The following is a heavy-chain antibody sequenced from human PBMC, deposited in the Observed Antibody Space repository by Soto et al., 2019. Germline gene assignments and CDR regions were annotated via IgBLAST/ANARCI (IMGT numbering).Heavy chain of an antibody. D-gene: IGHD3-22*01. CDR1: GGSFSGYY. CDR3: ARSPDSSGYYPRWYYYGMDV. J-gene: IGHJ6*02. CDR2: IYHSGST. V-gene: IGHV4-34*01. Sequence: SETLSLTCAVYGGSFSGYYWTWIRQPPGTGLEWIGEIYHSGSTNYNPSLKSRVTISVDKSKNQFSLKLSSVTAADTAVYYCARSPDSSGYYPRWYYYGMDVWGQGTTVTVSS.